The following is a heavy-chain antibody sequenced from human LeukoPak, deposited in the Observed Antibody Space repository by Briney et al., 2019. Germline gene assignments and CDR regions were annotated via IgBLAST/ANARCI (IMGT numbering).Heavy chain of an antibody. D-gene: IGHD6-13*01. CDR2: ISAYNGNT. J-gene: IGHJ5*02. Sequence: ASVKVSCKASGYTFTSYGISWVRQAPGQGLEWMGWISAYNGNTNYAQKLQGRVTMTTDTSTRTAYMELRSLRSDDTAVYYCARAEYSSSWYENWFDPWGQGTLVTVSS. V-gene: IGHV1-18*01. CDR1: GYTFTSYG. CDR3: ARAEYSSSWYENWFDP.